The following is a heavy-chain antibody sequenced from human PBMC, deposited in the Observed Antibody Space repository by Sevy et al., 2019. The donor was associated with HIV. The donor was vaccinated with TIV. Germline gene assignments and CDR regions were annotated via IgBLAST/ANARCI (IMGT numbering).Heavy chain of an antibody. CDR1: GFTFSSYW. D-gene: IGHD3-22*01. CDR3: ASDTWYYYDSSGYYY. V-gene: IGHV3-74*01. J-gene: IGHJ4*02. CDR2: INSDGSST. Sequence: GGSLRLSCAASGFTFSSYWMHWVRQAPGKGLVWVSRINSDGSSTSYADSVKGRFTISRDNAKNTLYLQMNSLRAEDTAVYYCASDTWYYYDSSGYYYWGQGTLVTVSS.